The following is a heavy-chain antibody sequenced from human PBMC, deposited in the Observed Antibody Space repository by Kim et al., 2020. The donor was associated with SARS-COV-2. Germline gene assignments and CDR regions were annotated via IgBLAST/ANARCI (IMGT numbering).Heavy chain of an antibody. CDR2: IYYLGST. J-gene: IGHJ4*02. CDR3: ARHQMIRGAFDY. D-gene: IGHD3-10*01. Sequence: SETLSLTCTVSGDSIISSSYYWGWIRQPPGKGLEWVGSIYYLGSTYYNLSLKSRVIISVDTSKNQFSLKLSSVSASDSAVYYCARHQMIRGAFDYWGQGTLVTVSS. CDR1: GDSIISSSYY. V-gene: IGHV4-39*01.